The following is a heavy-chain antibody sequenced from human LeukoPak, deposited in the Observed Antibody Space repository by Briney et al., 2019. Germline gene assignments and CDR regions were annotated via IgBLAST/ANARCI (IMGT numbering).Heavy chain of an antibody. Sequence: ASVKVSCKVSGYTLTELSMHWVRQAPGKGLEWMGGFDPEDGETIYAQKFQGRVTMTEDTSTEVAYMALNSLRSNDPAEYYWATDLNSYGPYYMDVWGKGNTVTMSS. CDR2: FDPEDGET. CDR3: ATDLNSYGPYYMDV. D-gene: IGHD5-18*01. J-gene: IGHJ6*03. CDR1: GYTLTELS. V-gene: IGHV1-24*01.